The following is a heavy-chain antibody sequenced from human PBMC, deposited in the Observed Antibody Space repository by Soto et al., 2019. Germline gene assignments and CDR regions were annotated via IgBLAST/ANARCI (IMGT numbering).Heavy chain of an antibody. Sequence: GASVKVSCKASGYTFTSYYMHWVRQAPGQGLEWMGIINPSGGSTSYAQKFQGRVTMTRDTSTSTVYMELSSLRSEDTAVYYCARDGGQTYYYYYGMDVWGQGTTVTSP. CDR1: GYTFTSYY. D-gene: IGHD3-3*01. CDR2: INPSGGST. CDR3: ARDGGQTYYYYYGMDV. V-gene: IGHV1-46*01. J-gene: IGHJ6*02.